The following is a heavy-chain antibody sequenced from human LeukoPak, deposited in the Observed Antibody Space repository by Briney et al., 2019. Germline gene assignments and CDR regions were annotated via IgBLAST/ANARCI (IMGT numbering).Heavy chain of an antibody. Sequence: GASVKVSCKASGYTFTSYYMHWVRQAPGQGLEWMGIINPSGGSTSYAQKFQGRVTMTRDTSTSTVYMELSSLRSEDTAVYYCARDVLRVVIIPWDHYYGMDVWGQGTTVTVSS. CDR1: GYTFTSYY. CDR3: ARDVLRVVIIPWDHYYGMDV. V-gene: IGHV1-46*01. J-gene: IGHJ6*02. D-gene: IGHD3-3*01. CDR2: INPSGGST.